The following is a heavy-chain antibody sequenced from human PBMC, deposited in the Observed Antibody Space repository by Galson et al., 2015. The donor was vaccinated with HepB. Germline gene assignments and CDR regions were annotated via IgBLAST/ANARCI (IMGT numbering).Heavy chain of an antibody. D-gene: IGHD2-15*01. CDR1: GFTFSDYS. CDR2: ISDGSYTI. CDR3: ARGGCSGCRFDP. Sequence: PLRLSCAASGFTFSDYSMNWVRQAPGKGLEWVSYISDGSYTIYYADSVKGRFTTSRDNAKNSVTAADTAVYYCARGGCSGCRFDPWGQGTPVTVSS. V-gene: IGHV3-48*01. J-gene: IGHJ5*02.